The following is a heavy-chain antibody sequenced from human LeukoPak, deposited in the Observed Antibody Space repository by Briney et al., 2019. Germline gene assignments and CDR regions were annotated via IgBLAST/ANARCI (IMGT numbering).Heavy chain of an antibody. CDR1: GDSISSSSYY. Sequence: SETLSLTCTVSGDSISSSSYYWGWIRQPPGKGLEWIGSIYYSGSTYYNPSLKSRVTISVDTSKNQFSLKLSSVTAADTAVYYCARDRGRFGEMSWFDPWGQGTLVTVSS. J-gene: IGHJ5*02. V-gene: IGHV4-39*02. D-gene: IGHD3-10*01. CDR2: IYYSGST. CDR3: ARDRGRFGEMSWFDP.